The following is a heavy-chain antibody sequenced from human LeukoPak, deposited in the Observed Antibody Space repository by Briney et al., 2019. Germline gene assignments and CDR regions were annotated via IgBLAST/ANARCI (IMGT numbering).Heavy chain of an antibody. Sequence: SETLSLTCAVYGGSYSGYCWSWIRQPPGKGLEWIGEINHSGSTNYNPSLKSRVTISVDTSKNQFSLKLSSVTAADTAVYYCARHQVRFLEWLPNLCYMDVWGKGTTVTVSS. V-gene: IGHV4-34*01. D-gene: IGHD3-3*01. CDR3: ARHQVRFLEWLPNLCYMDV. CDR2: INHSGST. J-gene: IGHJ6*03. CDR1: GGSYSGYC.